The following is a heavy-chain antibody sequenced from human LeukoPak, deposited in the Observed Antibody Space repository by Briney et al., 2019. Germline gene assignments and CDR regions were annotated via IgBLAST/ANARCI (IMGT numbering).Heavy chain of an antibody. CDR3: ARDRGDTGYDY. V-gene: IGHV4-61*08. J-gene: IGHJ4*02. D-gene: IGHD3-9*01. CDR1: GGSVSSGAYY. CDR2: IYYSGST. Sequence: PAETLSLTCTVSGGSVSSGAYYWSWIRQPPGKGLEGIGYIYYSGSTNYNRSLKSRVTSAKDTSKNQFSLKLSSVTAADTAVYSCARDRGDTGYDYWGQGTLVTVSS.